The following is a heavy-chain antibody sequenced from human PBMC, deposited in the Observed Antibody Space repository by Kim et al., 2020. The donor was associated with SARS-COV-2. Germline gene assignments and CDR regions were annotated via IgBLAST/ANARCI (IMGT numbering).Heavy chain of an antibody. D-gene: IGHD4-4*01. Sequence: SVKVSCKASGGTFSSYAISWVRQAPGQGLEWMGGIIPIFGTANYAQKFQGRVTITADESTSTAYMELSSLRSEDTAVYYCARTLVNYSNYDYYGMDVWGQGTTVTVSS. CDR2: IIPIFGTA. J-gene: IGHJ6*02. CDR3: ARTLVNYSNYDYYGMDV. CDR1: GGTFSSYA. V-gene: IGHV1-69*13.